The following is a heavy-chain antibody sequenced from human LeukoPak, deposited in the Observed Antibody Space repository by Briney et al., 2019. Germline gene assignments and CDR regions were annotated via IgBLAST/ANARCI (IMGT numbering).Heavy chain of an antibody. CDR2: ISGGGGST. J-gene: IGHJ4*02. CDR3: AKGSRSAYYNGSGSSLPLDY. CDR1: GLTFSSYA. V-gene: IGHV3-23*01. D-gene: IGHD3-10*01. Sequence: GGSLRLSCAASGLTFSSYAMSWVRQAPGKGLEWVSAISGGGGSTYYADSAKGRCTISRDNSKNTLYLQMNSLRAEDTAVYYCAKGSRSAYYNGSGSSLPLDYWGQGTLVTVSS.